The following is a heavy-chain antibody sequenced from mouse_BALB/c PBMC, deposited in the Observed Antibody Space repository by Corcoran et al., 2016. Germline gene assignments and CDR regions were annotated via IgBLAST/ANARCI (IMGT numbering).Heavy chain of an antibody. V-gene: IGHV1-9*01. CDR1: GYILSSYW. CDR3: ARVNWAGAY. J-gene: IGHJ3*01. D-gene: IGHD4-1*01. CDR2: ILPGSGSI. Sequence: QVQLKQSGAELMKPGASVKISCKATGYILSSYWIEWVKQRPGHGLEWIGEILPGSGSINNNEKFKGKATCTADTSSNTAYMQLSSLTSEDSAVYYCARVNWAGAYWGQGTLVTVSA.